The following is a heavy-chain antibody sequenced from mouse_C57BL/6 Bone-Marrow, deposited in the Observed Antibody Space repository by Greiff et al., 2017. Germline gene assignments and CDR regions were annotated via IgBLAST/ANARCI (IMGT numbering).Heavy chain of an antibody. J-gene: IGHJ4*01. CDR1: GYTFTSYW. CDR3: ARRPYDYDEGPYAMDY. D-gene: IGHD2-4*01. V-gene: IGHV1-55*01. Sequence: VQLQQPGAELVKPGASVKMSCKASGYTFTSYWITWVKQRPGQGLEWIGDIYPGSGSTNYNEKFKSKATLTVDTSSSKAYMQHISLPSEDSAVYYCARRPYDYDEGPYAMDYWGQGTSVTVSS. CDR2: IYPGSGST.